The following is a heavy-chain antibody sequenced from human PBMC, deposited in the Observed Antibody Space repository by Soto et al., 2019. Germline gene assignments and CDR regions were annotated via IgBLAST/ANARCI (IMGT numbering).Heavy chain of an antibody. CDR1: GFTFSSYG. J-gene: IGHJ3*02. Sequence: QVQLVESGGGVVQPGRSLRLSCAASGFTFSSYGMHWVRQAPGKGLEWVAVISYDGSNKYYADSVKGRFTISRDNSKNTLYLQMNSLRAEDTAVYYCAKDRSSGWDPDAFDIWGQGTMVTVSS. D-gene: IGHD6-19*01. CDR3: AKDRSSGWDPDAFDI. CDR2: ISYDGSNK. V-gene: IGHV3-30*18.